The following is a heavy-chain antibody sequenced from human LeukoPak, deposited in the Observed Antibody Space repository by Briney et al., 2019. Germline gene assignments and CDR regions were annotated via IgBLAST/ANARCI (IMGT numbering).Heavy chain of an antibody. CDR3: ARELGNSSGYYPPLGY. Sequence: SETLSLTCTVSGGSISSSSYYWGWIRQPPGKGLEWIGEINHSGSTNYNPSLKSRVTISVDTSKNQFSLKLSSVTAADTAVYYCARELGNSSGYYPPLGYWGQGTLVTVSS. CDR1: GGSISSSSYY. V-gene: IGHV4-39*07. D-gene: IGHD3-22*01. CDR2: INHSGST. J-gene: IGHJ4*02.